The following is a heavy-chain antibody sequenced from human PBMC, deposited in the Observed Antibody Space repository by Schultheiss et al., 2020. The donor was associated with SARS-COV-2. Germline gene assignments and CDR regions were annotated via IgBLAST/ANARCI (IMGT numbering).Heavy chain of an antibody. CDR3: ATDPPEAVAGYYFDY. CDR1: GFTVSSND. V-gene: IGHV3-66*01. D-gene: IGHD6-19*01. J-gene: IGHJ4*02. Sequence: GGSLRLSCAASGFTVSSNDKSWVRQAPGKGLEWVSVIYSVGSTYYADSVKGRFTISRDNSKNTLYLQMNSLRAEDTAVNYCATDPPEAVAGYYFDYWGQGTLVTVSS. CDR2: IYSVGST.